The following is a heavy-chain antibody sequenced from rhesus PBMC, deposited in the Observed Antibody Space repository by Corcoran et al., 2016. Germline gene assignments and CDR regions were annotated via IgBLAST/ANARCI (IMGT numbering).Heavy chain of an antibody. CDR3: ARDPLSMIVVRYFDY. Sequence: QLQLQESGPGLVKPSETLSLTCAVSGCSISRHYWSWIRPPPGKGLEWIGRMSGSGGSTDYNPSLKSRVTISTDTSKNQFSLKLSSVTAADTAVYYCARDPLSMIVVRYFDYWGQGVLVTVSS. CDR1: GCSISRHY. CDR2: MSGSGGST. D-gene: IGHD3-28*01. J-gene: IGHJ4*01. V-gene: IGHV4-173*01.